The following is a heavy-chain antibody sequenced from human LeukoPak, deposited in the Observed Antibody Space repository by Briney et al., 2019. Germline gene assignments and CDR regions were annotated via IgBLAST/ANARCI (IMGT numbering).Heavy chain of an antibody. D-gene: IGHD1-1*01. CDR3: AKKAPGADWSLVY. J-gene: IGHJ4*02. Sequence: GRSLRLSCAASGFTFSSYGMHWVRQAPGKGLEWVAVTSYDGSNKDYAGSVKGRFTISRDNSKNTLYLEMNSLRAEDTAVYYCAKKAPGADWSLVYWGQGTLVTVSS. CDR1: GFTFSSYG. V-gene: IGHV3-30*18. CDR2: TSYDGSNK.